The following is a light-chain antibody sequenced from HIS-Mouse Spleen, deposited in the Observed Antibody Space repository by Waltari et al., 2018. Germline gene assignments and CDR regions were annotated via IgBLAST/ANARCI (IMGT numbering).Light chain of an antibody. CDR2: EVS. CDR1: SSDVGGYNY. J-gene: IGLJ2*01. CDR3: SSYAGSNNVV. V-gene: IGLV2-8*01. Sequence: QSALTQPPSESGSPGQSVTISCTGTSSDVGGYNYVPWYQQHPGKAPKLMIYEVSKRPSGVPDRFSGSKSGNTASLTVSGLQAEDEADYYCSSYAGSNNVVFGGGTKLTVL.